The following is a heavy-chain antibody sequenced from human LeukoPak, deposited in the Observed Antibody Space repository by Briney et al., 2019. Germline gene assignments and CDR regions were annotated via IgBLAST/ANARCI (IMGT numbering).Heavy chain of an antibody. CDR1: GYTFTSYG. J-gene: IGHJ4*02. CDR2: ISAYNGNT. CDR3: ARTDCSSTSCYSIGPFDY. D-gene: IGHD2-2*01. Sequence: GASVKVSCKASGYTFTSYGISWVRQAPGQGLEWMGWISAYNGNTNYAQKPQGRVTMTTDTSTSTAYMELRSLRSDDTAVYYCARTDCSSTSCYSIGPFDYWGQGTLVTVSS. V-gene: IGHV1-18*01.